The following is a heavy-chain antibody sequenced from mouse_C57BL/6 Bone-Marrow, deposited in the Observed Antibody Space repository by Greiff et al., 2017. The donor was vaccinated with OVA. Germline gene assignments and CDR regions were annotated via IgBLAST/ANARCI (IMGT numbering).Heavy chain of an antibody. CDR1: GYTFTDYY. CDR2: INPNNGGT. CDR3: ARWGGKDYFDY. J-gene: IGHJ2*01. D-gene: IGHD1-1*02. Sequence: VQLQQSGPELVKPGASVKISCKASGYTFTDYYMNWVKQSHGKSLEWIGDINPNNGGTSYNQKFKGKATLTVDKSSSTAYMELRSLTSEDSAVYYCARWGGKDYFDYWGQGTTLTVSS. V-gene: IGHV1-26*01.